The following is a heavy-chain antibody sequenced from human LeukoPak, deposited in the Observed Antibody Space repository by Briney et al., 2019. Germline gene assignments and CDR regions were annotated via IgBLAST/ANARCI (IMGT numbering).Heavy chain of an antibody. V-gene: IGHV3-30*02. CDR1: GFTFSSYG. D-gene: IGHD3-10*01. J-gene: IGHJ4*02. CDR3: AKKAMVRGVGGGFDY. Sequence: GGSLRLSCAASGFTFSSYGMHWVRQAPGKGLEWVAFIRYDGSNKYHADSVKGRFTISRDNSKNTLYLQMNSLRAEDTAVYYCAKKAMVRGVGGGFDYWGQGTLVTVSS. CDR2: IRYDGSNK.